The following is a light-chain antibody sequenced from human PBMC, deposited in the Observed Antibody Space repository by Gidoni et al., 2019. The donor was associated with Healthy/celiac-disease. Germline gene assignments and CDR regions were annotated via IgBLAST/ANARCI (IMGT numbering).Light chain of an antibody. Sequence: EIVLTQSPGTLSLSPGERATLSCRASQSVSSSYLAWYQQKPGQAPRRLIYGASSRATGIPDRFSGSGAGTDFTLTISRLEPEECAVYYCQQYGSSPQWTFGQGTKVEIK. CDR2: GAS. CDR3: QQYGSSPQWT. V-gene: IGKV3-20*01. J-gene: IGKJ1*01. CDR1: QSVSSSY.